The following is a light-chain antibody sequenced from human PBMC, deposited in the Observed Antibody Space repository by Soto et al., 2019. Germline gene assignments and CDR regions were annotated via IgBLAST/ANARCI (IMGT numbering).Light chain of an antibody. CDR1: QSVSSNY. CDR2: GAS. CDR3: QQYGSSPRT. J-gene: IGKJ1*01. V-gene: IGKV3-20*01. Sequence: EIVLTQSPGILSLSPGERATLSCRASQSVSSNYLAWYQQKPGQAPRFLIYGASSRATGIPDRFSSSGSGKDFTLTITRLEPEDFAVYYCQQYGSSPRTFGQGTKVEIK.